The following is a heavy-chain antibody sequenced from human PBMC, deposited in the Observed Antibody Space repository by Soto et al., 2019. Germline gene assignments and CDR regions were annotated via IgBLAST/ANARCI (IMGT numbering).Heavy chain of an antibody. D-gene: IGHD2-2*01. CDR1: VFTFSSYG. Sequence: PGGSLRLSCAASVFTFSSYGMHWVRQAPGKGLEWVAVISYDGSNKYYADSVKGRFTISRDNSKNTLYLQMNSLRAEDTAVYYCAKEKGCGSTSCHYGMDVWGQGTTVTVSS. CDR2: ISYDGSNK. V-gene: IGHV3-30*18. CDR3: AKEKGCGSTSCHYGMDV. J-gene: IGHJ6*02.